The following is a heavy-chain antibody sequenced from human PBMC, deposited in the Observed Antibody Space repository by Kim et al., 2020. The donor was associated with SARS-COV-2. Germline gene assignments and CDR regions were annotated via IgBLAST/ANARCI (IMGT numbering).Heavy chain of an antibody. D-gene: IGHD6-13*01. CDR1: GDSVSSNSAA. Sequence: SQTLSLTCAISGDSVSSNSAAWNWIRQSPSRGLEWLGRTYYRSKWYNDYAVSVKSRITINPDTSKNQFSLQLNSVTPEDTAVYYCARDLARAAAGTFRYYFDYWGQGTLVTVSS. CDR2: TYYRSKWYN. V-gene: IGHV6-1*01. CDR3: ARDLARAAAGTFRYYFDY. J-gene: IGHJ4*02.